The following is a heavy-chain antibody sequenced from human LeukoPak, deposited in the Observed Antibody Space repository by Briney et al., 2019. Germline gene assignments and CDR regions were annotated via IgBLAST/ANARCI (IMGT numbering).Heavy chain of an antibody. J-gene: IGHJ4*02. CDR2: IYTSGST. D-gene: IGHD3-22*01. CDR1: GGSISSYY. Sequence: SETLSLTCTVSGGSISSYYWSWIRQPAGKGLEWIGRIYTSGSTNYNPSLKSRVTMSVDTSKNQFSLKLSSVTVADTAVYYCARDYYDSSGHYTAPFDYWGQGTLVTVSS. V-gene: IGHV4-4*07. CDR3: ARDYYDSSGHYTAPFDY.